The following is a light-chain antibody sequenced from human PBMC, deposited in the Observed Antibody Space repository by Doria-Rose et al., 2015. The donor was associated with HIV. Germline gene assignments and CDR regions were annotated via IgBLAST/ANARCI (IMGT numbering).Light chain of an antibody. CDR3: QQYYDTPS. CDR1: QSLLYTSKNY. V-gene: IGKV4-1*01. J-gene: IGKJ3*01. CDR2: WAS. Sequence: DIRVTQSPESLGMSLGERATLNCKSNQSLLYTSKNYLAWYQQQPGQPPKLLIYWASTRQSGVPARFSGSGSGTDFTLTISSLEAKDVAVYYCQQYYDTPSFGPGTTVDIK.